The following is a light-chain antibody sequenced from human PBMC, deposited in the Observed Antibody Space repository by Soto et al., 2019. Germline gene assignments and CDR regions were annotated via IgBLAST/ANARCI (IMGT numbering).Light chain of an antibody. V-gene: IGKV3-15*01. CDR3: QQYNNWPPWT. CDR2: GAS. J-gene: IGKJ1*01. Sequence: EIVMKHPPATPSVSPGERDTLSCRASQSVSSNLAWYQQKPGQAPRLLVYGASTRATGIPARFSVSGSGTEFTLTVSGLQSEDFAVYYCQQYNNWPPWTFGHGTKVDIK. CDR1: QSVSSN.